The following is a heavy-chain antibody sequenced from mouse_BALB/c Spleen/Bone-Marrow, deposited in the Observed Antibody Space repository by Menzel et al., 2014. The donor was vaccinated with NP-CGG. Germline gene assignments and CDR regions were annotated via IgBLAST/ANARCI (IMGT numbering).Heavy chain of an antibody. D-gene: IGHD2-1*01. J-gene: IGHJ4*01. V-gene: IGHV5-4*02. CDR2: ISDGGSYT. CDR1: GFTFSDYY. CDR3: ARDGNYYAMDY. Sequence: EVKVVESGGGLVKPGGSLKLSCAASGFTFSDYYMYWVRQTPEKGLEWVATISDGGSYTYYPDSVKGRFTISRDNAKNNLYLQMSSLKSEDTAMYYCARDGNYYAMDYWGQGTSVTVSS.